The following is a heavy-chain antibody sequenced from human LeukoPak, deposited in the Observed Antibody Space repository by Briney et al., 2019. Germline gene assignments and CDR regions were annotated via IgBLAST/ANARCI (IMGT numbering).Heavy chain of an antibody. J-gene: IGHJ4*02. CDR2: IYYNGST. CDR3: ARRQLGGAFGY. D-gene: IGHD1-26*01. Sequence: SETLSLTCIVSGGSISSYYWSWIRQPPGKGLEWIGNIYYNGSTNYNPSLKSRVTISLDTSKNQFSLKLSSVTAADTAVYYCARRQLGGAFGYWGQGTLVTVSS. CDR1: GGSISSYY. V-gene: IGHV4-59*12.